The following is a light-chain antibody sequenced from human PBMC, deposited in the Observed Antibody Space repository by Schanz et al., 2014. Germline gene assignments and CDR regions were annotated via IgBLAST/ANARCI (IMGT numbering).Light chain of an antibody. CDR2: GAS. J-gene: IGKJ1*01. CDR1: QSVSGK. CDR3: QQYGSSPPWT. Sequence: EIVLTQSPGTLSLSPGERATLSCRASQSVSGKLAWYQQKPGQAPRLLIYGASTRATGIPARFSGSGSGTDFTLTISRLEPEDFAVYYCQQYGSSPPWTFGQGTKVEIK. V-gene: IGKV3-20*01.